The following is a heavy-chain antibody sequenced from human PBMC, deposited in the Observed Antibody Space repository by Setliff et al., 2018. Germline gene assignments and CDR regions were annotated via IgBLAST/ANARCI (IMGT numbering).Heavy chain of an antibody. D-gene: IGHD5-12*01. CDR2: VYYSGSI. V-gene: IGHV4-39*01. Sequence: SETLSLTCTVSGGSISDSHYYWGWFRQPPGMRPEWIGAVYYSGSIYYNPSLKSRVTLFVDTSKDQFSLGLTSMTAADTAVYYCARQVEMATIAFDVWGQGTMVTVSS. CDR3: ARQVEMATIAFDV. J-gene: IGHJ3*01. CDR1: GGSISDSHYY.